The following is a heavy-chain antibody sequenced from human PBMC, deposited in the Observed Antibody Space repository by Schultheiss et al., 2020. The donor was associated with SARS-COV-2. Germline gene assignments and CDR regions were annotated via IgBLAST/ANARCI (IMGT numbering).Heavy chain of an antibody. CDR1: GFTVSSNY. J-gene: IGHJ4*02. Sequence: GGSLTLSCAASGFTVSSNYMSWVRQAPGKGLEWVSVIYRGSSTYYADSVKGRLTISRDNSKNTLYLQMNSLRAEDTAVYYCAREDYGDYVLDYWGQGSLVIVSS. CDR2: IYRGSST. V-gene: IGHV3-66*01. CDR3: AREDYGDYVLDY. D-gene: IGHD4-17*01.